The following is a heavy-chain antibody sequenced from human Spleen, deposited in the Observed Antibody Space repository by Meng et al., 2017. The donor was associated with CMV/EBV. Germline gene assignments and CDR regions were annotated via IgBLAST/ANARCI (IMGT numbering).Heavy chain of an antibody. J-gene: IGHJ6*02. Sequence: LSLTCAASGFTFSRYWMSWVRQAPGKGLEWVANIKQDGSEKYYVDSVKGRFTISRDNAKNSLYLQMNSLRAEDTAVYYCARESSRDYGMDVWGQGTTVTVSS. V-gene: IGHV3-7*01. CDR1: GFTFSRYW. CDR3: ARESSRDYGMDV. CDR2: IKQDGSEK.